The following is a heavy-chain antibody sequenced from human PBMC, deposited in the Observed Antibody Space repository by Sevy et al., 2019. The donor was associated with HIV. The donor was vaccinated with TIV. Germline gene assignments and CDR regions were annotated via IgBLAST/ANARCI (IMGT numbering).Heavy chain of an antibody. V-gene: IGHV3-30-3*01. CDR1: GLTLNSHA. J-gene: IGHJ4*02. Sequence: GGSLRLSCKASGLTLNSHAMHWVRQAPGKGLEWVAVISYNGGHTFYGDSVKGRFIISRDNSKNTLYLEMNSLKVEDTALYYCARESGYTVNWSPGDHWGQGTLVTVSS. CDR2: ISYNGGHT. D-gene: IGHD1-1*01. CDR3: ARESGYTVNWSPGDH.